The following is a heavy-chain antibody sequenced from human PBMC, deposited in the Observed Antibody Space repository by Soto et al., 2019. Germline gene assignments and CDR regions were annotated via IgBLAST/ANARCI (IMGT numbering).Heavy chain of an antibody. CDR3: TTEIAVADTPYGMDV. CDR1: GFTFSNAW. CDR2: IKSKTDGGTT. V-gene: IGHV3-15*07. D-gene: IGHD6-19*01. Sequence: GGSLRLSCAASGFTFSNAWMNWVRQAPGKGLEWVGRIKSKTDGGTTDYAAPVKGRFTISRDDSKNTLYLQMNSLKTEDTAVYYCTTEIAVADTPYGMDVWGQGTTVTVSS. J-gene: IGHJ6*02.